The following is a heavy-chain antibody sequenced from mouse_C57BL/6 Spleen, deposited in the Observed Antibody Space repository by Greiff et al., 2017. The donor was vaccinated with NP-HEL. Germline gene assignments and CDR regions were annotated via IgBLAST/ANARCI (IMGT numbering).Heavy chain of an antibody. Sequence: QVQLQQPGAELVRPGSSVKLSCKASGYTFTSYWMHWVKQRPIQGLEWIGNIDPSDSETHYNQKFKDKATLTVDKSSSPAYMQLSSLTSEYSAVYYCSRGDSSGPWFAYWGQGTLVTVSA. V-gene: IGHV1-52*01. CDR2: IDPSDSET. CDR3: SRGDSSGPWFAY. J-gene: IGHJ3*01. CDR1: GYTFTSYW. D-gene: IGHD3-2*02.